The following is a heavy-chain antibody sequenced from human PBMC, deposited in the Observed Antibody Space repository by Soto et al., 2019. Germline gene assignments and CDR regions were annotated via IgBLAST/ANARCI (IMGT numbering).Heavy chain of an antibody. CDR2: ISYDGSNK. D-gene: IGHD1-26*01. CDR1: GCNFVGYG. Sequence: PLRVSCGAAGCNFVGYGSRLVLKAPGKGLEWVAVISYDGSNKYYADSVKGRFTISRDNSKNTLYLQMNSLRAEDTAVYYCAKAGVGATYFDYWGRGTLVTVSS. J-gene: IGHJ4*02. V-gene: IGHV3-30*18. CDR3: AKAGVGATYFDY.